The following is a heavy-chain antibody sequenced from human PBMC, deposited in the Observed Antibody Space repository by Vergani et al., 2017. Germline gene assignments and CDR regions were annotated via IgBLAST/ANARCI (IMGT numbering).Heavy chain of an antibody. D-gene: IGHD5-12*01. Sequence: VQLQESGPGLVKPSETLSLTCTVSGGSISSYYWSWIRQPPGKGLEWIGYIYYSGSTNYNPSLKSRVTISVDTSKNQFSLKRRSVTAADTAVYYCASGRGGGYGSDFDYWGQGTLVTVAS. CDR2: IYYSGST. CDR1: GGSISSYY. V-gene: IGHV4-59*01. J-gene: IGHJ4*02. CDR3: ASGRGGGYGSDFDY.